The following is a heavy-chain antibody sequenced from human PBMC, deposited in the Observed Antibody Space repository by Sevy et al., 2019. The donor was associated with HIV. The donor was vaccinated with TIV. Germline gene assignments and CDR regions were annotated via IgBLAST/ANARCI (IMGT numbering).Heavy chain of an antibody. CDR1: GFTLSNYW. CDR2: INQDRSQK. V-gene: IGHV3-7*01. CDR3: VRAIGAAASY. Sequence: GGSLRLSCAASGFTLSNYWISWVRQAPGKGLEWVANINQDRSQKYSVDSVKGRFTVSRDTAKNSVFLLMNSLRVEDTGVYYCVRAIGAAASYWGQGTLVTVSS. J-gene: IGHJ4*02. D-gene: IGHD6-25*01.